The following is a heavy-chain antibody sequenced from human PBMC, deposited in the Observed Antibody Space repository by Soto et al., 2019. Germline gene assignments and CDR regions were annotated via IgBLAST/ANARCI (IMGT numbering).Heavy chain of an antibody. CDR2: IYYSGST. Sequence: LSLTCTVSGGSISSGGYYWSWIRQHPGKGLEWIGYIYYSGSTYYNPSLKSRVTISVDTSKNQFSLKLSSVTAADTAVYYCARDGPYPGYCSSTSCRGGWFDPWGQGTLVTVSS. CDR3: ARDGPYPGYCSSTSCRGGWFDP. CDR1: GGSISSGGYY. D-gene: IGHD2-2*01. V-gene: IGHV4-31*03. J-gene: IGHJ5*02.